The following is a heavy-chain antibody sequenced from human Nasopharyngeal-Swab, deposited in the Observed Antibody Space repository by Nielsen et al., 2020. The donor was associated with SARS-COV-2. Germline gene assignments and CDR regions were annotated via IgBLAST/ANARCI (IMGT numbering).Heavy chain of an antibody. CDR2: ISSSSSYI. Sequence: LSLTCAASGFTFSSYSMNWVRQAPGKGLEWVSSISSSSSYIYYGDSVKGRFTISRDNAKNSLYLQMNSLRAEDTAVYYCARTDGYTLNNAFDIWGQGTMVTVSS. CDR3: ARTDGYTLNNAFDI. CDR1: GFTFSSYS. V-gene: IGHV3-21*01. J-gene: IGHJ3*02. D-gene: IGHD5-24*01.